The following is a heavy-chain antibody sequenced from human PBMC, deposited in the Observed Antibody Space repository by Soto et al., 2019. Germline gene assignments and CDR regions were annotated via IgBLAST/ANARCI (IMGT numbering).Heavy chain of an antibody. CDR3: ATAGSLLRYFDWLLQFDY. Sequence: APVNVSCKVSGYTLTVFPMHLVRQANGKGLEWMGGFDPEDGETIYAQKFQGRVTMTEDTSTDTAYMELSSQRSEDTAVYYCATAGSLLRYFDWLLQFDYWGQGTLVTVSS. CDR2: FDPEDGET. J-gene: IGHJ4*02. V-gene: IGHV1-24*01. D-gene: IGHD3-9*01. CDR1: GYTLTVFP.